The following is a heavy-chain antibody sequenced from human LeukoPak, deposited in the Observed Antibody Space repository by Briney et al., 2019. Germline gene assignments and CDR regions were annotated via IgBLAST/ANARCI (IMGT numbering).Heavy chain of an antibody. Sequence: SETLSLTCTVSGGSISSYYWGWIRQPPGKGLEWIGSIYYSGSTCYNPSLKSRVTISVDTSKNQFSLKLSSVTAADTAVYYCARLRGAAMVNYWGQGTLVTVSS. V-gene: IGHV4-39*01. J-gene: IGHJ4*02. CDR3: ARLRGAAMVNY. CDR1: GGSISSYY. CDR2: IYYSGST. D-gene: IGHD2-2*01.